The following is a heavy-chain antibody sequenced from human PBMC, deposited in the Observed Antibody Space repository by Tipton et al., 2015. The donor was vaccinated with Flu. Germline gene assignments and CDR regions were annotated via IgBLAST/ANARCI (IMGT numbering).Heavy chain of an antibody. J-gene: IGHJ6*02. CDR2: VYYSGIT. D-gene: IGHD3-10*01. Sequence: TLSLTCTVSGGPISSYYWTWMRQSPGKGLEWIGDVYYSGITDYNPSLESRVSISLDKSKNQFSLNLNSVTGADTAVYFCARGWHYGSGNFWGTNRIFLYGVDVWGPGTTVTVSS. CDR1: GGPISSYY. CDR3: ARGWHYGSGNFWGTNRIFLYGVDV. V-gene: IGHV4-59*01.